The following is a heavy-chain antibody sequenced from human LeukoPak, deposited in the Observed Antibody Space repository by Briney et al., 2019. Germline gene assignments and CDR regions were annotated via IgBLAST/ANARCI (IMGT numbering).Heavy chain of an antibody. CDR3: ARAPFITMVRGVMGGTFDP. CDR1: SGSISSSSYY. Sequence: SETLSLTCTVSSGSISSSSYYWGWIRQPPGKGLEWIGNIYYDGSTYYNPSLKSRVTISVDTSKNQFSLKLNSVTAADTAVYYCARAPFITMVRGVMGGTFDPWGQGTLVTVSS. D-gene: IGHD3-10*01. J-gene: IGHJ5*02. CDR2: IYYDGST. V-gene: IGHV4-39*07.